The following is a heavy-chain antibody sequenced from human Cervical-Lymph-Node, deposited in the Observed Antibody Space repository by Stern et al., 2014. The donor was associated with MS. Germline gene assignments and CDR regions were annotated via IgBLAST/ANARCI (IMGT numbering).Heavy chain of an antibody. V-gene: IGHV3-30*01. CDR1: GYTFSSYP. Sequence: VQLLESGGGVVQPGRSLRLSCAASGYTFSSYPMHWVRQAPGKGLEWVAVISYDGSTKNYAESVKGRFTISRDNSKNTVYLQMNSLRADDTAVYYCATPVAAVTTYYWGQGTLVTVSS. J-gene: IGHJ4*02. D-gene: IGHD4-17*01. CDR2: ISYDGSTK. CDR3: ATPVAAVTTYY.